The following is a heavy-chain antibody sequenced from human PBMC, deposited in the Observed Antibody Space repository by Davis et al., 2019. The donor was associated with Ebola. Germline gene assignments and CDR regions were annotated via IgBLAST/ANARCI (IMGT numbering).Heavy chain of an antibody. CDR2: ISDDGNTG. CDR1: GFPFSSYA. D-gene: IGHD1-26*01. V-gene: IGHV3-30-3*01. Sequence: GESLKIPCAAAGFPFSSYAMLWVRQAPGKGLEWVAVISDDGNTGYYADSVKGRFTVSRDNSKSTLYLQMNSLRAEDTAVYYCARELYSGSYWSIDYWGQGTLVTVSS. CDR3: ARELYSGSYWSIDY. J-gene: IGHJ4*02.